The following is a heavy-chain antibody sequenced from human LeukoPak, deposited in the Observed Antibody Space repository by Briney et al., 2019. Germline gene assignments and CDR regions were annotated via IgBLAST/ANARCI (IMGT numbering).Heavy chain of an antibody. D-gene: IGHD1-1*01. CDR3: ARDQLNYYYYYGMDV. J-gene: IGHJ6*02. CDR1: GFTFSSYG. V-gene: IGHV3-33*01. CDR2: IWYDGSNK. Sequence: HAGGSLRLSCAASGFTFSSYGMHWVRQAPGKGLEWVAVIWYDGSNKYYADSVKGRFTISRDNSKNTLYLQMNSLRAEDTAVYYCARDQLNYYYYYGMDVWGQGTTVTVS.